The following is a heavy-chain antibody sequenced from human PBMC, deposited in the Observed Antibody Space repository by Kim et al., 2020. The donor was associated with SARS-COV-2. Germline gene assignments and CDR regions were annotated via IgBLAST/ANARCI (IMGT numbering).Heavy chain of an antibody. J-gene: IGHJ4*02. V-gene: IGHV3-30*02. CDR1: GFTFSSYG. Sequence: GGSLRLSCAASGFTFSSYGMHWVRQAPGKGLEWVAVISYDGSNKYYADSVKGRFTISRDNSKNTLYLQMNSLRAEDTAVYYCAKDSARNYDDLTGYSPGLEYWGQGGQVSVS. D-gene: IGHD3-9*01. CDR3: AKDSARNYDDLTGYSPGLEY. CDR2: ISYDGSNK.